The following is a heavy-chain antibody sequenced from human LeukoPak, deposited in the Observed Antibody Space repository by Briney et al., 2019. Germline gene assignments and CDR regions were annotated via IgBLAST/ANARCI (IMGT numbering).Heavy chain of an antibody. CDR2: ISYDGSNK. V-gene: IGHV3-30*03. J-gene: IGHJ4*02. D-gene: IGHD5-18*01. CDR1: GFTFSSYG. Sequence: GGSLRLSCAASGFTFSSYGMHWVRQAPGKGLEWVAVISYDGSNKYYADSVKGRFTIPRDNSKNTLYLQMNSLRAEDTAVYYCASRYSYGYSLDYWGQGTLVTVSS. CDR3: ASRYSYGYSLDY.